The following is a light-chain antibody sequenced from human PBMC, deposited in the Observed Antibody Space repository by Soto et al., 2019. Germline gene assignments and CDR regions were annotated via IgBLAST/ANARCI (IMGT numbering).Light chain of an antibody. CDR2: DVS. Sequence: QSALTQPASVSGSPGRSVTISCIGTSTDVGDFNYVSWYQHLPGRAPKLIIYDVSNRPSGISYRFSASKSGRTASLTISGLQAEDEAGYYCSSYSSSTTHVVFGGGTKVTVL. J-gene: IGLJ2*01. CDR1: STDVGDFNY. CDR3: SSYSSSTTHVV. V-gene: IGLV2-14*03.